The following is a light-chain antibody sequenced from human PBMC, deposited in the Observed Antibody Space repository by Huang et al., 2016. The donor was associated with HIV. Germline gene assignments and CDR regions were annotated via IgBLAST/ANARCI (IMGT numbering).Light chain of an antibody. CDR2: KAS. CDR3: QQYSAYSWT. CDR1: QSISTW. V-gene: IGKV1-5*03. J-gene: IGKJ1*01. Sequence: DIQMTQSPSTLYASVGDRVTITCRASQSISTWLAWYQQKPGKAPKLLIYKASNLEDGVTSRFSGSVSGTDFTLTISSLQPDDFATYYCQQYSAYSWTFGQGTKVDIK.